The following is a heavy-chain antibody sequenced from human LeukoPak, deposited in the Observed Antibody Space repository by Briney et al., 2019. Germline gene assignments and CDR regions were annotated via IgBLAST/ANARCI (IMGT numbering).Heavy chain of an antibody. CDR1: GFIFNDYS. D-gene: IGHD5-12*01. Sequence: GGSLRLSCVGSGFIFNDYSMNWVRQAPGKGPEWVSYISSRSSTIYYADSVKGRFTISRDNAKNSLYLQMNSLRAEDTAVYYCARRWHSSYDFDYWGQGTLVTVSS. CDR2: ISSRSSTI. J-gene: IGHJ4*02. V-gene: IGHV3-48*04. CDR3: ARRWHSSYDFDY.